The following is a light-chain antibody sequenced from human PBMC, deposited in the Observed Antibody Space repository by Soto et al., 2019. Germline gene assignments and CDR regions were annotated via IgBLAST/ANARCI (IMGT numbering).Light chain of an antibody. CDR3: NSYTIAGTYV. CDR2: EGS. Sequence: QTVLTQPPSVSGSPAQSVTFSCTGTSSDVGSYNGVSWYQQPPGTAPKLIIYEGSTRPSGVPDRFSGSKSGNSASLTISGLQAEDEADYYCNSYTIAGTYVFGTGTKVTVL. J-gene: IGLJ1*01. V-gene: IGLV2-18*02. CDR1: SSDVGSYNG.